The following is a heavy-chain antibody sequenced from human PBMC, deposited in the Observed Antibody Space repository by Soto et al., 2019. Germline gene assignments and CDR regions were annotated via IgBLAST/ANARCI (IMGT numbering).Heavy chain of an antibody. V-gene: IGHV3-64*01. J-gene: IGHJ4*02. CDR3: ATDLVGLDL. CDR2: ISSNGGST. CDR1: GFTFSSYA. D-gene: IGHD2-8*02. Sequence: GGSLRLSCAASGFTFSSYAMHWVRQAPGKGLEYVSAISSNGGSTYYANSVKGRFTISRDNSKNTLYLQMGSLRAEDMAVYYCATDLVGLDLWGQGTLVTVSS.